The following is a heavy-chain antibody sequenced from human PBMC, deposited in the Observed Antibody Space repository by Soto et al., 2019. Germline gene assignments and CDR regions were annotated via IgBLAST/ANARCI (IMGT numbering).Heavy chain of an antibody. CDR2: ISAHNGNT. Sequence: QVHLVQSGAEVKKPGASVKVSCKGSGYAFTTYGITWVRQAPGQGLEWMGWISAHNGNTNYAQKLQGRVTVTRDTSTSPAYMELRRLRADDTAVYYCARGRYGDYWGQGALVNVSS. CDR1: GYAFTTYG. D-gene: IGHD1-1*01. J-gene: IGHJ4*02. CDR3: ARGRYGDY. V-gene: IGHV1-18*01.